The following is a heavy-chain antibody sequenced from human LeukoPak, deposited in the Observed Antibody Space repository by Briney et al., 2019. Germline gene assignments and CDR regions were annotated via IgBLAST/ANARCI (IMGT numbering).Heavy chain of an antibody. V-gene: IGHV4-4*02. CDR2: VYHSGST. Sequence: SGTLSLTCAVSGGSISSSNWWSWVRRPPGKGLEWIGTVYHSGSTYYNPSLRSRVTISVETSKNQFSLKVRSMTAADTAVYYCARVPGVYYDRLTGYGSGWFDPWGQGTLVTVSS. CDR3: ARVPGVYYDRLTGYGSGWFDP. CDR1: GGSISSSNW. J-gene: IGHJ5*02. D-gene: IGHD3-9*01.